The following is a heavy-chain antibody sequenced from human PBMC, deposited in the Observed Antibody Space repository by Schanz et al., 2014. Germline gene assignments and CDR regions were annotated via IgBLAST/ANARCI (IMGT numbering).Heavy chain of an antibody. V-gene: IGHV3-23*01. CDR2: ITTGGNT. CDR3: SKDKQGSRSDDS. J-gene: IGHJ5*01. Sequence: EVQLLESGGGLVQPGGSLRLSCAASGFTFRNYGMSWVRQAPGKGLEWVSSITTGGNTYYRDSVKGRFIVSRDNSKNTLYLEMNRLRVDDTAVYYCSKDKQGSRSDDSWGQGTLVTVSS. D-gene: IGHD2-15*01. CDR1: GFTFRNYG.